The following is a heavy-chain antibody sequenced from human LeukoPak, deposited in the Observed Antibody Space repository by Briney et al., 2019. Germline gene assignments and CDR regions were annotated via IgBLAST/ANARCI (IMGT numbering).Heavy chain of an antibody. D-gene: IGHD3-10*02. V-gene: IGHV3-21*01. Sequence: GGSLRLSCAASGFTFSRSSMNWVRQAPGKGLEWVSSITSSSSYIYYADSVKGRFTISRDNAKNSLYLQMNSPRAEDTAVYYCAELGITMIGGVWGKGTTVTISS. CDR3: AELGITMIGGV. J-gene: IGHJ6*04. CDR1: GFTFSRSS. CDR2: ITSSSSYI.